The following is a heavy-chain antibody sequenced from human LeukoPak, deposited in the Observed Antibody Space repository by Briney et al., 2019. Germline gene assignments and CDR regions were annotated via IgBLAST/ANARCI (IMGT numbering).Heavy chain of an antibody. J-gene: IGHJ4*02. D-gene: IGHD3-10*01. CDR2: ISSSSSYI. CDR1: GFTFSSYS. V-gene: IGHV3-21*01. CDR3: ARVWLAPGLVAYGSGH. Sequence: GGSLRLSCAASGFTFSSYSMNWVRQAPGKGLEWVSSISSSSSYIYYADSVKGRFTISRDNAKNSLYLQMNSLRAEDTAVYYCARVWLAPGLVAYGSGHWGQGTLVTVSS.